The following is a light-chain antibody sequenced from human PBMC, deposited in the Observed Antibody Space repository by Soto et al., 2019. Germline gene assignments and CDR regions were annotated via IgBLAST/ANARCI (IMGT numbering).Light chain of an antibody. J-gene: IGLJ2*01. Sequence: QSVLTQPPSASGTPAQRVTISCSGASSNIGSNHVYWYQQVPGTAPKLLIYRNNQRPLGVTDRFSGSKSGTSASLAISGLRSEDEADYYCATWDDSLSGRVFGGGTKVTVL. CDR1: SSNIGSNH. CDR3: ATWDDSLSGRV. CDR2: RNN. V-gene: IGLV1-47*01.